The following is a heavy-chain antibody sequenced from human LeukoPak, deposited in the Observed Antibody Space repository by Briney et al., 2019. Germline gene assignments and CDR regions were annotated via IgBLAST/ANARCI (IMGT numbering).Heavy chain of an antibody. Sequence: GGSLRLSCAASGFTFSSYSMNWVRQAPGKGLEWVSSISSSSSYIYYADSVKGRFTISRDNAKNSLYLQMNSPRAEDTAVYYCAREVEMATIHYFDYWGQGTLVTVSS. V-gene: IGHV3-21*01. CDR1: GFTFSSYS. D-gene: IGHD5-24*01. J-gene: IGHJ4*02. CDR2: ISSSSSYI. CDR3: AREVEMATIHYFDY.